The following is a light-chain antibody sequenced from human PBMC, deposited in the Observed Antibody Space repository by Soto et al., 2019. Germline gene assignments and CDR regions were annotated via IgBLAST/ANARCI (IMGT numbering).Light chain of an antibody. CDR1: QSVRSER. J-gene: IGKJ5*01. CDR2: GAS. CDR3: QQYNNWPLT. Sequence: EIGLTQSPDTLSLSPEERATLSCRASQSVRSERLAWYQQKPGQAPRLLIYGASSRATGIPVRFSGSGSGTEFTLTISSLQSEDFAVYYCQQYNNWPLTFGQGTRLEI. V-gene: IGKV3-15*01.